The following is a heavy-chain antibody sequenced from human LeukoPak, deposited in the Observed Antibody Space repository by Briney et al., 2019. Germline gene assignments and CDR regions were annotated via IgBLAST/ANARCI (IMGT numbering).Heavy chain of an antibody. Sequence: TGGSLRLSCAASGLILNDYGMLWVRQVQGKGLVWVSGIDRDGPPRIYAASVKGRFTVSRDNARKALYLQMNSLKEEDTAIYYCVASRWSGALDFWGQGSLVTVSS. D-gene: IGHD3-3*01. CDR3: VASRWSGALDF. J-gene: IGHJ4*02. V-gene: IGHV3-74*01. CDR1: GLILNDYG. CDR2: IDRDGPPR.